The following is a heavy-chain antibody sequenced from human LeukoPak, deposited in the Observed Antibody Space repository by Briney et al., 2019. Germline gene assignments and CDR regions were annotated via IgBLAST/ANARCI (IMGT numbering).Heavy chain of an antibody. CDR1: GFSFSSYA. D-gene: IGHD1-7*01. J-gene: IGHJ4*02. V-gene: IGHV3-23*01. Sequence: GGSLRLSCAASGFSFSSYAMNWVRHAPGKGLEWVSVISGSGGSTYYADSVKGRFTISRDNSKNTLDLQMNSLRAEDTAVYYCASPRITGTSRPFDYWGQGTLVTVSS. CDR2: ISGSGGST. CDR3: ASPRITGTSRPFDY.